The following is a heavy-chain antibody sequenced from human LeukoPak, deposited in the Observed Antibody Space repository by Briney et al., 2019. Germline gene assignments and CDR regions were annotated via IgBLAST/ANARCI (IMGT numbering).Heavy chain of an antibody. CDR2: IRYDGSNK. CDR3: AKDLDSSPTPDFDY. V-gene: IGHV3-30*02. D-gene: IGHD6-13*01. Sequence: GGSLRLSCAASGFTFSSYGMHWVRQAPGKGLEWVAFIRYDGSNKYYADSVKGRFTISRDNSKNTLYLQMNSLRAEDTAVCYCAKDLDSSPTPDFDYWGQGTLVTVSS. J-gene: IGHJ4*02. CDR1: GFTFSSYG.